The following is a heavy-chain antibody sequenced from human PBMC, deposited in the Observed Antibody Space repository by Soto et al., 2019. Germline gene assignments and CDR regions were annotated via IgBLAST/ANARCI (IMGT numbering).Heavy chain of an antibody. V-gene: IGHV4-61*01. CDR2: IYYTGST. D-gene: IGHD3-22*01. J-gene: IGHJ4*02. CDR1: GGSVNSGSYY. CDR3: ARGYSDSRGNYFRGLDY. Sequence: PSETLSLTCTVSGGSVNSGSYYWSWIRQPPGKGLEWIGYIYYTGSTNYNPSLKSRVSISVDTSKNQFSLKLSSVTAADTALYYCARGYSDSRGNYFRGLDYWGQGTLVTVSS.